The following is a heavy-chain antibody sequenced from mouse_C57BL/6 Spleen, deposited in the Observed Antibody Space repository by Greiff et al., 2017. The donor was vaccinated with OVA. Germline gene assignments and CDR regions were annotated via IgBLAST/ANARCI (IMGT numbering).Heavy chain of an antibody. V-gene: IGHV1-54*01. D-gene: IGHD5-1*01. CDR3: ARRVLYFDY. J-gene: IGHJ2*01. CDR1: GYAFTNYL. CDR2: INPGSGGT. Sequence: VQLQQSGAELVRPGTSVKVSCKASGYAFTNYLIEWVKQRPGQGLEWIGVINPGSGGTNYNEKFKGKATLTADKSSSTAYMQLSSLTSEDSAVYFYARRVLYFDYWGQGTTLTVSS.